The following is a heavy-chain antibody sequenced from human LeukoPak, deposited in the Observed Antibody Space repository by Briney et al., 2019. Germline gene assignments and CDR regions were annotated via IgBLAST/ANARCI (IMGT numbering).Heavy chain of an antibody. Sequence: SETLSLTCTVSGGSISSSSYYWGWIRQPPGKGLEWIGSIYYSGSTYYNPSLKSRVTISVDTSKNQFSLKLSSVTAADTAVYYCASPPSSSYAFEIWGQGTMVTVSS. CDR1: GGSISSSSYY. CDR3: ASPPSSSYAFEI. D-gene: IGHD6-13*01. V-gene: IGHV4-39*01. CDR2: IYYSGST. J-gene: IGHJ3*02.